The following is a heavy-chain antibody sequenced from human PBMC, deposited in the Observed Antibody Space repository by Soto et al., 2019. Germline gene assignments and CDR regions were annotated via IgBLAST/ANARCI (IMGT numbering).Heavy chain of an antibody. D-gene: IGHD2-8*01. CDR1: GGSVSSVGYY. Sequence: SETLSLTCTVSGGSVSSVGYYWSWIRQHPGKGLEWIGYITYSGNTYYNPSLESRVTMSADTSKNQFSLKLSSVTAADTAVYFCVRGGYCTNGVCSVFDYWGQGKLVTASP. J-gene: IGHJ4*02. CDR2: ITYSGNT. V-gene: IGHV4-31*03. CDR3: VRGGYCTNGVCSVFDY.